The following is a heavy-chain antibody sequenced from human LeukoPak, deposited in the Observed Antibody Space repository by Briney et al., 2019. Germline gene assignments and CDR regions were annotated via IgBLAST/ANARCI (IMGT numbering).Heavy chain of an antibody. D-gene: IGHD3-10*02. Sequence: PGGSLRLSCAASGFTFSSYEINWVRQAPGKGLGWVSYISSSGSTIYYADSVKGRFIISRDNDKNSLYLQMNGLRAEDTAVYYCAELGITMIGGVWGKGTTVTISS. CDR2: ISSSGSTI. CDR3: AELGITMIGGV. J-gene: IGHJ6*04. CDR1: GFTFSSYE. V-gene: IGHV3-48*03.